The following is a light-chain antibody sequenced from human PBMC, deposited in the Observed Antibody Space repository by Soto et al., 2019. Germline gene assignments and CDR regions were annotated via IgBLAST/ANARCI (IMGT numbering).Light chain of an antibody. V-gene: IGKV1-5*03. CDR1: QSISSW. CDR3: QQYNNWIT. Sequence: DIQMTQSPSTLSAFVGDRVTITCRASQSISSWLAWYQQKPGKAPKLLVYQASTLESGVPLRFSGSGSGTEFTLTISSLTPEEFAVDYCQQYNNWITVGQGTRLEIK. J-gene: IGKJ5*01. CDR2: QAS.